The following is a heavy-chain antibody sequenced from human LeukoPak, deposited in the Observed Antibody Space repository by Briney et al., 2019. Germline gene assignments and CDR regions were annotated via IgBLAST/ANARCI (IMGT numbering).Heavy chain of an antibody. CDR2: INHSGST. D-gene: IGHD6-13*01. CDR1: GGSFSGYY. V-gene: IGHV4-34*01. J-gene: IGHJ4*02. Sequence: SETLSLTCAVYGGSFSGYYWSWIRQPPGKGLEWIGEINHSGSTNYNPSLKSRVTISVDTSKNQFSLKLSSVTAADTAVYYCAREADSSSVDYWGQGTLVTVSS. CDR3: AREADSSSVDY.